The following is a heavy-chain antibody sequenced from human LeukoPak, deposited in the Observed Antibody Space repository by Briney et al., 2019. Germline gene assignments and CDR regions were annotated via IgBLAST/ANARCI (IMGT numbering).Heavy chain of an antibody. CDR3: ARDLGYGSGAFDI. J-gene: IGHJ3*02. CDR1: GFTFGLFS. CDR2: IRHDGSDK. D-gene: IGHD3-10*01. Sequence: GGSLRLSCAASGFTFGLFSLHWVRQPPGKGLEWVAVIRHDGSDKYYADSVKGRFTISRDNSKNTLYLQMKSLRAEDTAVYYCARDLGYGSGAFDIWGLGTMVTVSS. V-gene: IGHV3-30*14.